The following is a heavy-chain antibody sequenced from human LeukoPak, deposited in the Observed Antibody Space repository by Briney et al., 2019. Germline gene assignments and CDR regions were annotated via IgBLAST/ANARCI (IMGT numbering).Heavy chain of an antibody. Sequence: PSETLSLTCTVSGGSISSYYWSWIRQPPGKGLEWIGDIYYSGSTNYNPSLKSRVTISVDTSKNQFSLKLSSVTAADTAVYYCARGLHISGYHNYYYYYYMDVWGKGTTVTISS. V-gene: IGHV4-59*01. CDR1: GGSISSYY. CDR2: IYYSGST. D-gene: IGHD6-13*01. CDR3: ARGLHISGYHNYYYYYYMDV. J-gene: IGHJ6*03.